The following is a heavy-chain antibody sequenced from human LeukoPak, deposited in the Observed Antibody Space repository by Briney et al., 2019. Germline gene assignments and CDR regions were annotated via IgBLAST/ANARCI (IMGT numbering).Heavy chain of an antibody. CDR3: ARGVAVADAYYFDY. CDR1: GFTFSSYW. Sequence: PGGSLRLSCAASGFTFSSYWMSWFRQAPGKGLEWVANIKQDGSEKYYVDSVKGRFTISRDNAKNSLYLQMNSLRAEDTAVYYCARGVAVADAYYFDYWGQGTLVTVSS. J-gene: IGHJ4*02. V-gene: IGHV3-7*01. CDR2: IKQDGSEK. D-gene: IGHD6-19*01.